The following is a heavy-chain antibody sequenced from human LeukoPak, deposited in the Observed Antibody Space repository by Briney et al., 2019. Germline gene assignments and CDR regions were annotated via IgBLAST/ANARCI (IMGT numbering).Heavy chain of an antibody. V-gene: IGHV3-21*01. CDR1: GFTFSTYT. CDR3: ARERNTMVRGVHTNWFDP. D-gene: IGHD3-10*01. CDR2: ISCDSTYI. Sequence: GGSLRLSCVASGFTFSTYTMNWVRQAPGKALVWVLSISCDSTYIFSADSVKGRFTVSRDDDKSSLFLQMQSLRGEDMAVYYCARERNTMVRGVHTNWFDPRGQGTLLTVSS. J-gene: IGHJ5*02.